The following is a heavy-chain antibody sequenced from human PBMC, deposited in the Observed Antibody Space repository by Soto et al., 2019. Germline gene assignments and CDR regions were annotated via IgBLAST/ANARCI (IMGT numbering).Heavy chain of an antibody. CDR1: GFSLSAYGVR. CDR2: IHWNDDK. J-gene: IGHJ5*02. V-gene: IGHV2-5*01. CDR3: AHTKDSSGILTS. Sequence: QITLKESGPTLVKPTQTLTLTCSFSGFSLSAYGVRVIWFRQPPGETLEWLALIHWNDDKRYSPYLKSRLTITKDTSKNQVVLTLTNLDPLDTGTYFCAHTKDSSGILTSWGQVILVTVSS. D-gene: IGHD3-22*01.